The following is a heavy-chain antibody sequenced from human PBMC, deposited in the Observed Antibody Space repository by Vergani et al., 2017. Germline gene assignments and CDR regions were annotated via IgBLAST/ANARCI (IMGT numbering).Heavy chain of an antibody. CDR3: ARDYSSSVGFLSY. CDR2: IYTRDST. V-gene: IGHV4-4*07. D-gene: IGHD6-6*01. CDR1: GGSISPYY. Sequence: QVQLQESGPGLVKTSETLSLTCIVSGGSISPYYWSCIRQPAGKGLEWIWRIYTRDSTYYNPSLKSRVTMSVDTSKNLFSLKLSSVTAADTSVYYCARDYSSSVGFLSYLGQGTLGTVSS. J-gene: IGHJ4*02.